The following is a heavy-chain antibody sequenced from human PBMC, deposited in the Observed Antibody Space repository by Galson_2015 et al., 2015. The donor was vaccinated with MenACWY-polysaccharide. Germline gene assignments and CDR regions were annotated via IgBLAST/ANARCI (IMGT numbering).Heavy chain of an antibody. D-gene: IGHD3/OR15-3a*01. CDR3: ARRGQYDFGDY. J-gene: IGHJ4*02. CDR1: GFTFNSYW. Sequence: SLRLSCAASGFTFNSYWMTWVRQAPGKGLEWVANIKQDGSETYYVDFVKGRFTISRDNAKNSLYLQMNSLRVEDTAVYYCARRGQYDFGDYWGQGALVTVSS. V-gene: IGHV3-7*01. CDR2: IKQDGSET.